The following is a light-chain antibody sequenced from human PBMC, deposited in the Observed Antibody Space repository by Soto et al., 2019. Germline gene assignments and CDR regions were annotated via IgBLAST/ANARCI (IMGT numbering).Light chain of an antibody. Sequence: NFLLTQPHSVSESPGKTVIISCTRSSGSIASNYVQWYQQRPGSSPTTVIYEDNQRPSGVPDRFSGSIDSSSNSASLTISGLETEDEPDYYCQSYDVTNQVFGGGTKLTVL. V-gene: IGLV6-57*01. CDR1: SGSIASNY. J-gene: IGLJ3*02. CDR3: QSYDVTNQV. CDR2: EDN.